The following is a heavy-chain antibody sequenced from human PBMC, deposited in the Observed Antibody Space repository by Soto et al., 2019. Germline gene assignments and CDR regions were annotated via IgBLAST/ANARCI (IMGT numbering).Heavy chain of an antibody. CDR3: ASCVESTIFGGFSPYYYYYGMDV. V-gene: IGHV1-69*13. J-gene: IGHJ6*02. CDR1: GGTFSTYA. CDR2: IIPIFGTA. D-gene: IGHD3-3*01. Sequence: SVKVSCKASGGTFSTYAISWVRQAPGQGLEWMGGIIPIFGTANYAQKFQGRVTITADESTSTAYMELSSLRSEDTAVYYCASCVESTIFGGFSPYYYYYGMDVWG.